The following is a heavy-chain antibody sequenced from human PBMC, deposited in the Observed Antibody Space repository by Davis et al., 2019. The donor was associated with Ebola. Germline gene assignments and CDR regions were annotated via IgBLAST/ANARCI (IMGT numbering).Heavy chain of an antibody. J-gene: IGHJ6*02. V-gene: IGHV1-2*04. CDR3: ARGLLSYYYYGMDV. CDR1: GYTFTGYY. Sequence: AASVKVSCKASGYTFTGYYMHWVRQAPGQGLEWMGRINPNSGGTNYAQKFQGWVTMTRDTSISTAYMELSSLRAEDRAVYYCARGLLSYYYYGMDVWGQGTTVTVSS. CDR2: INPNSGGT. D-gene: IGHD2/OR15-2a*01.